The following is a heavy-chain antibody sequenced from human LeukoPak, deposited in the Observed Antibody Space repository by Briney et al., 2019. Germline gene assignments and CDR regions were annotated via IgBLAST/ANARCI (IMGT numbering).Heavy chain of an antibody. CDR2: IYYSGSS. J-gene: IGHJ5*02. CDR3: AGLGWLRPPRNWFDP. CDR1: GGSISSYY. V-gene: IGHV4-59*08. Sequence: PSETLSLTCTVSGGSISSYYWSWIRQPPGKGLEWIGYIYYSGSSNYNPSLKSRVTISVDTSKNQFSLKLSSVTAADTAVYYCAGLGWLRPPRNWFDPWGQGTLVTVSS. D-gene: IGHD5-12*01.